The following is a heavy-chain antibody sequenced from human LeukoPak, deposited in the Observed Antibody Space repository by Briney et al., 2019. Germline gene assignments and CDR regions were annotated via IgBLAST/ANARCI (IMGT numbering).Heavy chain of an antibody. CDR2: IYSGGST. Sequence: GGSLRLSCAASGFTVSSNYMSWVRQAPGKGLEWVSVIYSGGSTYYADSVKGRFTISRDNSKNTLYLQMNSLRAEDTAVYYCARTRGYSYGPFDCWGQGTLVTVSS. CDR1: GFTVSSNY. CDR3: ARTRGYSYGPFDC. J-gene: IGHJ4*02. V-gene: IGHV3-53*01. D-gene: IGHD5-18*01.